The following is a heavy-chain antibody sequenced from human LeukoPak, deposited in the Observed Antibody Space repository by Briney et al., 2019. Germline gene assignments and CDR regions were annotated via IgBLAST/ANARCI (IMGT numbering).Heavy chain of an antibody. CDR1: GGSISNYY. CDR2: IFYSGST. V-gene: IGHV4-59*01. D-gene: IGHD1-26*01. J-gene: IGHJ4*02. Sequence: SETLSLTCSVSGGSISNYYWSWIRQPPGEGLEWIGYIFYSGSTNYNPSLKSRVTISVDSPRNQFSLKMNSVTTADTAVYYCARHLATATSAFDSWGRGTLVTVSS. CDR3: ARHLATATSAFDS.